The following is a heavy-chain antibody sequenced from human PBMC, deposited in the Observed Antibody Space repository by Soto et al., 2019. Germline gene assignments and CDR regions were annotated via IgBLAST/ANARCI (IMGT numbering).Heavy chain of an antibody. CDR3: ARDIYAFDSLGYCSGGSCYPEY. CDR1: GFTFSSYS. V-gene: IGHV3-48*01. CDR2: ISSSSSTI. D-gene: IGHD2-15*01. J-gene: IGHJ4*02. Sequence: EVQLVESGGGLVQPGGSLRLSCAASGFTFSSYSMNWVRQAPGKGLEWVSYISSSSSTIYYADSVKGRFTISRDNAKNALYLQMNSLSAEDTAVYYCARDIYAFDSLGYCSGGSCYPEYWGQGTLVTVSS.